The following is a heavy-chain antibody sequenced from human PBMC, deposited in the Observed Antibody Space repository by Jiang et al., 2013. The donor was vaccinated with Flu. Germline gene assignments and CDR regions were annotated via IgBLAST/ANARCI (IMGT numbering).Heavy chain of an antibody. V-gene: IGHV3-30*18. J-gene: IGHJ4*02. CDR2: FDLMEVV. CDR3: AKDHRAGRGDFWSPDYFPDS. D-gene: IGHD3-3*01. Sequence: GMSWVRQAPGKGLEWGGSYFDLMEVVNSMCRPXWADSPISRDNSMSTVNLQIHSPRAEDTAVYYCAKDHRAGRGDFWSPDYFPDSWGQGTLVIVSS. CDR1: G.